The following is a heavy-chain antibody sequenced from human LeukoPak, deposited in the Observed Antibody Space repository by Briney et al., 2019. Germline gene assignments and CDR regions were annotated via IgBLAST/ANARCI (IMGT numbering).Heavy chain of an antibody. J-gene: IGHJ4*02. CDR2: INHSGST. V-gene: IGHV4-34*01. CDR3: ARTVPDYGGNSG. D-gene: IGHD4-23*01. CDR1: GGSFSGYY. Sequence: SETLSLTCAVYGGSFSGYYWSWIRQPPGKGLEWIGEINHSGSTNYNPSLKGRVTISVDTSKNQFSLKLSSVTAADTAMYYCARTVPDYGGNSGWGQGTLVTVSS.